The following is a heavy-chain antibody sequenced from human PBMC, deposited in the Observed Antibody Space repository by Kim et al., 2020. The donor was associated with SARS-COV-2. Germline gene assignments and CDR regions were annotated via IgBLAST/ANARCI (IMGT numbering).Heavy chain of an antibody. J-gene: IGHJ6*02. CDR2: IFFNTGRT. CDR3: GKDVSPGGMDV. Sequence: GGSLRLSCVASGLILRDHAMHWVRQAPGKGLEWVGGIFFNTGRTDYADSVKGRFTISKDNAKNSLFLQMNNLRLEDTALYYCGKDVSPGGMDVWGQRTTV. CDR1: GLILRDHA. V-gene: IGHV3-9*01.